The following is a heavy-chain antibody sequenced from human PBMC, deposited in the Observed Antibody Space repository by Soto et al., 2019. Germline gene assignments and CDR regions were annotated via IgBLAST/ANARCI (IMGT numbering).Heavy chain of an antibody. J-gene: IGHJ5*02. D-gene: IGHD2-2*01. V-gene: IGHV3-7*01. CDR1: GFTFSSYW. Sequence: EVQLVESGGGLVQPGGSLRLSCAASGFTFSSYWMSWVRQAPGKGLEWVANIKQAGSEKYYVDSVKGRFTISRDNAKNSLYLQMNSLRAEDAAVYYCASSANQLPNWFDPWGQGTLVTVSS. CDR2: IKQAGSEK. CDR3: ASSANQLPNWFDP.